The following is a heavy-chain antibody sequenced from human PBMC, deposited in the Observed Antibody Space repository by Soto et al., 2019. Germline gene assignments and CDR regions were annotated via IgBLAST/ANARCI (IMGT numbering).Heavy chain of an antibody. CDR3: ARHYSSGWYTWNLPDYYYGMDG. J-gene: IGHJ6*02. CDR2: IYYSGST. Sequence: PSETLSLTCTVSGGSISSSSYYWGWIRQPPGKGLEWIGSIYYSGSTYYNPSLKSRVTISVDPSKNQFSLTLSSVTAADTAVYYCARHYSSGWYTWNLPDYYYGMDGWGQGNTVTVSS. D-gene: IGHD6-19*01. CDR1: GGSISSSSYY. V-gene: IGHV4-39*01.